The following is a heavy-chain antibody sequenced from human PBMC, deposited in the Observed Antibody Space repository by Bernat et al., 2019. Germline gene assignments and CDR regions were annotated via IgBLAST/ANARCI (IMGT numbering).Heavy chain of an antibody. V-gene: IGHV4-34*01. CDR2: INHSGST. D-gene: IGHD2-15*01. Sequence: VQLQQWGAGLLKPSETLSLTCAVYGGSFSGYYWSWIRQPPGKGLEWIGEINHSGSTNYNPSLKSRVTISVDTSKNQFSLKLSSVTAADTAVYYCARGYDSSGGSSALDYWGQGTLVTVSS. CDR1: GGSFSGYY. J-gene: IGHJ4*02. CDR3: ARGYDSSGGSSALDY.